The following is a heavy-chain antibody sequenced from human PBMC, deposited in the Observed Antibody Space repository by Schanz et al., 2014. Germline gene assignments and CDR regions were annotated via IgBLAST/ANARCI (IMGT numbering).Heavy chain of an antibody. CDR1: GFTFSSYA. Sequence: EVHLLESGGGLVQPGGSLRLSCAASGFTFSSYAMTWVRQAPGMGLEWVSAISGRDGSTYYADSVKGRFTMSRDNAKNSVFLQMNSLRAEDTAVYYCVRDSFFAFDYWGQGTLVTVSS. V-gene: IGHV3-23*01. CDR3: VRDSFFAFDY. CDR2: ISGRDGST. D-gene: IGHD3-3*01. J-gene: IGHJ4*02.